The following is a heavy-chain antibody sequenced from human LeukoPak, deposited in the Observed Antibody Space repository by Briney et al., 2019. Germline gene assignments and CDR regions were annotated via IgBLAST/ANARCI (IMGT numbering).Heavy chain of an antibody. J-gene: IGHJ4*02. D-gene: IGHD3-10*01. CDR1: GGTFSSYA. V-gene: IGHV1-69*04. CDR3: ATEPGITMVRGVIDY. Sequence: ASVKVSCKASGGTFSSYAISWVRQAPGQGLEWMGRIIPILGIANYAQKFQGRVTITADKSTSTAYMGLSSLRSEDTAVYYCATEPGITMVRGVIDYWGQGTLVTVSS. CDR2: IIPILGIA.